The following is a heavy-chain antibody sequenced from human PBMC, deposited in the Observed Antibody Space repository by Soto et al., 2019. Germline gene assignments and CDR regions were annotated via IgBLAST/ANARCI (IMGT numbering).Heavy chain of an antibody. CDR3: AADPSLYSYGQDYYYYGMDV. CDR1: GFTFTSSA. D-gene: IGHD5-18*01. J-gene: IGHJ6*02. Sequence: SLKVSCKSSGFTFTSSAVQCVRHTLGQRLERIGWIVVGSGNTNYAQKFQERVTITRDMSTSTAYMELSSLRSEDTAVYYCAADPSLYSYGQDYYYYGMDVWGQGTTVTVSS. V-gene: IGHV1-58*01. CDR2: IVVGSGNT.